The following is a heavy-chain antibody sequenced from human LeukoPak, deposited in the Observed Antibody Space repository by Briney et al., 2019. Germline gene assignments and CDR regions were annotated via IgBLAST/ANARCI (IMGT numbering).Heavy chain of an antibody. Sequence: GGSLRLSCAASGFTFSSYSMNWVRQAPGKGLEWVSSISSSSSYIYYADSVKGRFTISRDNAKNSLYLQMNSLRAEDTAVYYCARGYYDSSGYRLYYGMDVWGQGTTVTVSS. CDR2: ISSSSSYI. D-gene: IGHD3-22*01. CDR1: GFTFSSYS. V-gene: IGHV3-21*01. J-gene: IGHJ6*02. CDR3: ARGYYDSSGYRLYYGMDV.